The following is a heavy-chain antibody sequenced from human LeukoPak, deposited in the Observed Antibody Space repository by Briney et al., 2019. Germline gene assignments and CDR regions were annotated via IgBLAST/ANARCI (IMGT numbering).Heavy chain of an antibody. Sequence: PGGSLRLSCAASGFTFSSYGMHWVRQAPGHGLEWVAFIRYDGSNKYYADSVKGRSTISRDNSKDTLYLQMNSLRAEDTAVYYCAKEDTAMGIFDYWGQGTLVTVSS. CDR2: IRYDGSNK. V-gene: IGHV3-30*02. D-gene: IGHD5-18*01. CDR3: AKEDTAMGIFDY. J-gene: IGHJ4*02. CDR1: GFTFSSYG.